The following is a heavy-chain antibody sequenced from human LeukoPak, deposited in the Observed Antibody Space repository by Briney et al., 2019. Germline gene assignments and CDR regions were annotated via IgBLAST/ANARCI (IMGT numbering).Heavy chain of an antibody. J-gene: IGHJ6*02. CDR1: GGSIRRSGYY. V-gene: IGHV4-39*01. CDR2: IYESGTT. Sequence: SETLSLTCSVSGGSIRRSGYYWGWVRQPPGKGLTWIGSIYESGTTYYNPSFKSRAFISVDTSKNRFSLQLTSVTAADRGVYFCVEISDIWGRGTTVSVSS. CDR3: VEISDI.